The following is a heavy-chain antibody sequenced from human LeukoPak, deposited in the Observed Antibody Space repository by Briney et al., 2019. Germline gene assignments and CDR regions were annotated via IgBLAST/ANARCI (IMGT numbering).Heavy chain of an antibody. V-gene: IGHV4-34*01. D-gene: IGHD2-21*02. J-gene: IGHJ3*02. Sequence: PSETLSLTRAVYGGSYSGYYWSWIRQPPGKGLEWIGEINHSGSTNYNPSLKSRVTISVDTSKNQFSLKLSSVTAADTAVYYCARGALRRTAPHVFDIWGQGTMVTVSS. CDR2: INHSGST. CDR3: ARGALRRTAPHVFDI. CDR1: GGSYSGYY.